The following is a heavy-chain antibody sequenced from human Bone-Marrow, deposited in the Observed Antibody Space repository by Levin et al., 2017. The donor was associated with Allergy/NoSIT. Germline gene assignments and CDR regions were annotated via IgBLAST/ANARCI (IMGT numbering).Heavy chain of an antibody. Sequence: ASVKVSCKTSGYTFTNYDIHWVRQAAGQGLEWLGWMNPYSVVTDYAQKFQGRVTMTWTTSMTTAYMELRGLSSEDTAIYYCARATRAGITSFDYWGRGTPVTVSS. V-gene: IGHV1-8*01. CDR1: GYTFTNYD. J-gene: IGHJ4*02. CDR2: MNPYSVVT. CDR3: ARATRAGITSFDY. D-gene: IGHD3-10*01.